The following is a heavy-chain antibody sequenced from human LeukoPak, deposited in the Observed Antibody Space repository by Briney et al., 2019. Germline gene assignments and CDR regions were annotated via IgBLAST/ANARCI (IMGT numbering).Heavy chain of an antibody. CDR3: AKDNRNYGMDV. V-gene: IGHV3-30*18. Sequence: GGSLRLSCATSGFTFSRFGMHWVRQAPGKGLEWVAVISDDGNKKYFADSVKGRFTISRDYSKNTLHLRMNSLRAEDTAMYYCAKDNRNYGMDVWGQGTTVTVSS. J-gene: IGHJ6*02. CDR1: GFTFSRFG. CDR2: ISDDGNKK.